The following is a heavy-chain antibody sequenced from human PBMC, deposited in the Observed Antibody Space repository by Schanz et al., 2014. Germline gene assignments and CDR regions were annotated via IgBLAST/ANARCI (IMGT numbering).Heavy chain of an antibody. CDR3: ASHTTGTHHSPCGHGMDV. D-gene: IGHD1-1*01. CDR1: GFTFSSYA. J-gene: IGHJ6*02. CDR2: ISGSGETT. V-gene: IGHV3-23*01. Sequence: EVQLLESGGGLVQPGGSLRLSCAASGFTFSSYAMSWVRQAPGKGLEWVSAISGSGETTYYADSVKGRFTISRDNSKSAMYLQMNNLRSEDTAVYCWASHTTGTHHSPCGHGMDVWGQGTTVTVSS.